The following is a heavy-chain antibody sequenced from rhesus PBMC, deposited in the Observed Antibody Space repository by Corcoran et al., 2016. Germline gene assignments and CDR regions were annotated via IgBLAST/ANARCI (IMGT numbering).Heavy chain of an antibody. Sequence: QVQLVQSGDEVKQPGASVKLSCKASGYTFSNYYMHWVRQAPGQGLEWKALLSPYHSNQAYTQHVQGRVTKTSDTSTSTGYMDLRRLRSEDTAVYYCTREDYGTNYDAFDYWGQGVLVTVSS. J-gene: IGHJ4*01. V-gene: IGHV1-180*01. D-gene: IGHD4-29*01. CDR3: TREDYGTNYDAFDY. CDR1: GYTFSNYY. CDR2: LSPYHSNQ.